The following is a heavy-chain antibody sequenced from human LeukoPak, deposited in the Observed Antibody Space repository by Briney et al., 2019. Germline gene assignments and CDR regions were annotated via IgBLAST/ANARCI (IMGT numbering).Heavy chain of an antibody. Sequence: GRSLRLSCAASGFTFSSFGMHWVRQAPGKGLEWVALIWDDGSSKNYADSVKGRFTIPRDNSKNTLYLQTDSLRVDDTAVYYCVRDRHYSAGFPYYYMDVWGTGTTVTVSS. CDR2: IWDDGSSK. CDR3: VRDRHYSAGFPYYYMDV. D-gene: IGHD4-11*01. V-gene: IGHV3-33*01. J-gene: IGHJ6*03. CDR1: GFTFSSFG.